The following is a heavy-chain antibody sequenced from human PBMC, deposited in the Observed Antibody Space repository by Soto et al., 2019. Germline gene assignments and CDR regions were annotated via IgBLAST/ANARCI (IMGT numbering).Heavy chain of an antibody. V-gene: IGHV1-18*04. CDR3: ARAPQTVAGAGIWY. J-gene: IGHJ4*02. D-gene: IGHD6-13*01. Sequence: QVQLVQSGAEVKKPGASVKVSCEVSGYTFTSYGISWVRQAPGQGLEWMGWISGYNGDTNYAQKFQGRVTLTTDSSTSTAFMELRSLRSDDTAVYYCARAPQTVAGAGIWYWGQGTLVTVSS. CDR1: GYTFTSYG. CDR2: ISGYNGDT.